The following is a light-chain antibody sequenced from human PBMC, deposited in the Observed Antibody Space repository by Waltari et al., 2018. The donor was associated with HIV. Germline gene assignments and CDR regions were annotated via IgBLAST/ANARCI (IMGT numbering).Light chain of an antibody. Sequence: DIQMTQSPSTLSASVGDRVTITCRASQSISPWLAWYQQKPGKAPKLLMYKTSTLESGVPLRFSGSGSGAEFTLTISSLQPDDFATYYCQQYNSFSTFGQGTKVEIK. CDR3: QQYNSFST. CDR1: QSISPW. CDR2: KTS. V-gene: IGKV1-5*03. J-gene: IGKJ1*01.